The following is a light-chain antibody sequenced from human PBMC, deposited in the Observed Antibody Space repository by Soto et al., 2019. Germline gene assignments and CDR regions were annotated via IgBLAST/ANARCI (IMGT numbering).Light chain of an antibody. Sequence: QSAPTQPRSVSGSPGQSVTISCTGTSSDVGGYNYVSWYQQHPGKAPKLMIYDVNNRPSGVPDRFSGSKSGNTASLTISGLQAEDEGDYYCCSYAGSYTLFGGGTKVTVL. CDR1: SSDVGGYNY. CDR3: CSYAGSYTL. V-gene: IGLV2-11*01. CDR2: DVN. J-gene: IGLJ2*01.